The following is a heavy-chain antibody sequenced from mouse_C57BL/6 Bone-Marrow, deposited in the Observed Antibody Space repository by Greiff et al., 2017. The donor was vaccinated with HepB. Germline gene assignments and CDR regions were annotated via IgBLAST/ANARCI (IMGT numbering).Heavy chain of an antibody. V-gene: IGHV1-59*01. CDR3: ARSGYYYGSSYVPFAY. CDR1: GYTFTSYW. CDR2: IDPSDSYT. Sequence: QVQLQQSGAELVRPGASVKLSCKASGYTFTSYWMHWVKQRPGQGLEWIGVIDPSDSYTNYNQKFKGEAKLTVDTSSSTAYMQLSSLTSEDSAVYYCARSGYYYGSSYVPFAYWGQGTLVTVSA. J-gene: IGHJ3*01. D-gene: IGHD1-1*01.